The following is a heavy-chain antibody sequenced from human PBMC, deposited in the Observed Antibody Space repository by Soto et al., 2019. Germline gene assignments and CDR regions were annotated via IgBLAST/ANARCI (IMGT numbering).Heavy chain of an antibody. D-gene: IGHD1-26*01. CDR3: ARGWETVGTTTPFAY. CDR1: GGTFSTYA. V-gene: IGHV1-69*01. CDR2: IIPMFGTA. J-gene: IGHJ4*02. Sequence: QVQLVQSGAEVKKPGSSVKVSCKASGGTFSTYAITWVRQAPGQGLEWMGGIIPMFGTANYAQKFRGRVTVTADESTSTAHMELSSLRSEDTVVYYCARGWETVGTTTPFAYWGQGTLVTVSS.